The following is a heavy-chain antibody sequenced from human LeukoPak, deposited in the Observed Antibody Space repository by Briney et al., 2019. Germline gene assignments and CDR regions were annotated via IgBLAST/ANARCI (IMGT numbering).Heavy chain of an antibody. CDR2: ISYDGSNK. Sequence: LTGGSLRLSCAASGFTFSSYGMHWVRQAPGKGLEWVAVISYDGSNKYYADSVKGRFTISRDNSKNTLYLQMNSLRAEDTAVYYCVREHRRDGYPFDYWGQGTLVTVSS. CDR3: VREHRRDGYPFDY. V-gene: IGHV3-30*19. CDR1: GFTFSSYG. J-gene: IGHJ4*02. D-gene: IGHD5-24*01.